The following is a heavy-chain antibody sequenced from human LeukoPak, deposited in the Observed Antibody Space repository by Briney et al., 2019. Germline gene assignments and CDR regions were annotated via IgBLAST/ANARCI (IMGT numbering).Heavy chain of an antibody. CDR1: GFTFSSHW. Sequence: GGSLRLSCAASGFTFSSHWMSWVRQAPGKGLEWVANIKEDGSEKYYVDSVKGRFTISRDNSKNTLYLQMNSLRAEDTAVYYCARPGQTYYYYYMDVWGKGTTVTVSS. CDR3: ARPGQTYYYYYMDV. D-gene: IGHD3-10*01. J-gene: IGHJ6*03. CDR2: IKEDGSEK. V-gene: IGHV3-7*01.